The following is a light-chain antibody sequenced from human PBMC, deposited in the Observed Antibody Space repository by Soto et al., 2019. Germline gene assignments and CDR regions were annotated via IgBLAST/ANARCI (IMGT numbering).Light chain of an antibody. V-gene: IGLV2-11*01. J-gene: IGLJ1*01. CDR3: CSYTARDSYG. Sequence: QSALTQPRSVSGSPGQSVTISCTGTSSDVGGYSYVSWYQQHPGKAPKLMIYDATQRPSGVPDRFSGSKSGNTASLTFSGLQAEDEADYYCCSYTARDSYGFGTGTKVTVL. CDR1: SSDVGGYSY. CDR2: DAT.